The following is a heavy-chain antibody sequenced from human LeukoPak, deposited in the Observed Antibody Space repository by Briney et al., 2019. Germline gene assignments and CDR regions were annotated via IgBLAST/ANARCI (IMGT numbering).Heavy chain of an antibody. CDR1: GGSIDRVIYY. V-gene: IGHV4-31*03. J-gene: IGHJ5*01. CDR3: ARGVYCGNGCYSGTDS. D-gene: IGHD2-21*02. Sequence: SETLSLTCTVSGGSIDRVIYYWTWIRQHPGKGLEWIGYIQSSGTTYYNPSLKSRGTISADTSKNQFSLNLRSATAADTAVYYCARGVYCGNGCYSGTDSWGKGALVTVSS. CDR2: IQSSGTT.